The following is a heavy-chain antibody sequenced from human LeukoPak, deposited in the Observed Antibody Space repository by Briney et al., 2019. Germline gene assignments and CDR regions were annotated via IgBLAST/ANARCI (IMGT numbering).Heavy chain of an antibody. D-gene: IGHD6-19*01. CDR3: ARHDRVAVAGLYYYYGMDV. J-gene: IGHJ6*02. CDR2: FSGSGGST. CDR1: GFTFSSYA. Sequence: PGGSLRLSCAASGFTFSSYAMSWVRQAPGKGLEWVSAFSGSGGSTYYADSVKGRFTISRDNSKNTLYLQMNSLRAEDTAVYYCARHDRVAVAGLYYYYGMDVWGQGTTVTVSS. V-gene: IGHV3-23*01.